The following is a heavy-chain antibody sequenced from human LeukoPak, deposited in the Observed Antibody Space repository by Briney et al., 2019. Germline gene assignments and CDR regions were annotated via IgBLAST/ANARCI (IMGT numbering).Heavy chain of an antibody. V-gene: IGHV1-3*01. J-gene: IGHJ5*02. CDR1: GYTFTSYA. CDR3: TRNGRGLNWFDP. Sequence: WASVKVSCKASGYTFTSYAMHWVRQAPGQRLEWMGWINAGNGNTEYSQEFQGRVTITRDTSASTAYMELSSLRSDDTAVYYCTRNGRGLNWFDPWGQGTLVTVSS. CDR2: INAGNGNT. D-gene: IGHD3-10*02.